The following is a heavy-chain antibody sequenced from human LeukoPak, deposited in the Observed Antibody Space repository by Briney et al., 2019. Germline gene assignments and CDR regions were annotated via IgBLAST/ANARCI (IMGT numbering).Heavy chain of an antibody. CDR2: IRYDGSNK. J-gene: IGHJ4*02. CDR3: AKDPSPYSSSWSFDY. Sequence: GGSLRLSCAASGFTFSSYGMHWVRQAPGKGLEWVAFIRYDGSNKYYADSVKGRFTISRGNSKNTLYLQMNSPRAEDTAVYYCAKDPSPYSSSWSFDYWGQGTLVTVSS. V-gene: IGHV3-30*02. D-gene: IGHD6-13*01. CDR1: GFTFSSYG.